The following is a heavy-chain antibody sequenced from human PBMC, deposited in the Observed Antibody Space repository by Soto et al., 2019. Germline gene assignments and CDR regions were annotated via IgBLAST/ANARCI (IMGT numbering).Heavy chain of an antibody. CDR1: GFTFSSYS. J-gene: IGHJ4*02. D-gene: IGHD3-3*01. CDR3: ARENYDFWSGSHGRHDY. CDR2: ISSGSRHI. V-gene: IGHV3-21*01. Sequence: GSLRLSCAASGFTFSSYSMNWVRQPPEKGPEWGSSISSGSRHIFYADSVKGRFTISRDNAENSLYLQMNSLRAEDTAIYYCARENYDFWSGSHGRHDYWGQGTLVTVSS.